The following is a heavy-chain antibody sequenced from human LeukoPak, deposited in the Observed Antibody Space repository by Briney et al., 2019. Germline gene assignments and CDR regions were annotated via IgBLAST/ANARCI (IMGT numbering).Heavy chain of an antibody. Sequence: SGGSLRLSCVASGFTFSTHDMQWVRQAPGKGLEWVAGISRSGATYHTDSVKGRFTISRDNSRSTLDLQMNGLRAEDTALYYCAKGGYFDFENWGQGTMVTVSS. D-gene: IGHD3-9*01. J-gene: IGHJ3*01. V-gene: IGHV3-23*01. CDR1: GFTFSTHD. CDR3: AKGGYFDFEN. CDR2: ISRSGAT.